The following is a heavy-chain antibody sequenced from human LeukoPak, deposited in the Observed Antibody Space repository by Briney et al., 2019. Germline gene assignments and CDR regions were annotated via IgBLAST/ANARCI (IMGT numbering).Heavy chain of an antibody. J-gene: IGHJ5*01. CDR2: INPNSGGT. CDR1: GYTFTGYY. D-gene: IGHD6-13*01. CDR3: VRVSNGYSSSWYVS. Sequence: ASVKVSCKASGYTFTGYYMHWVRQAPGQGLEWMGRINPNSGGTNYAQKFQGRVTMTRDTSVSTAYMELSRLRSDDTAVYYCVRVSNGYSSSWYVSWGQGTLVTVSS. V-gene: IGHV1-2*06.